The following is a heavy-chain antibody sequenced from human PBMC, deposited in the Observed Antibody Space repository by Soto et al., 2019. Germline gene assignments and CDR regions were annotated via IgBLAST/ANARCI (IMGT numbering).Heavy chain of an antibody. V-gene: IGHV1-2*04. CDR1: GYTFIDYY. J-gene: IGHJ6*02. D-gene: IGHD3-10*01. CDR3: ARGYGGLGNYVFSFYGLDV. CDR2: IKPNSGDT. Sequence: ASVKVSCKASGYTFIDYYIHWVRLAPGQGLEWMGWIKPNSGDTKYAQKFQGWVTMTRDTSIRTAYMELSRLRYDDTAIYYCARGYGGLGNYVFSFYGLDVRGQGTTVTVSS.